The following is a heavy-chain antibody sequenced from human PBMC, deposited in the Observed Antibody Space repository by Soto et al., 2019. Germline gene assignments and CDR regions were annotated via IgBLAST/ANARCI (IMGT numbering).Heavy chain of an antibody. CDR2: IVASGGIT. J-gene: IGHJ4*02. V-gene: IGHV3-23*01. Sequence: GGSLRLSCAASGFTFSSYPMSRVRQAPGQGLEWVSGIVASGGITYYADSVKGRFTISRDNSKNTLYLQMNSLRAEDTAVYYCAKNSAATIRVGYDYWGQGTLVTVSS. CDR3: AKNSAATIRVGYDY. CDR1: GFTFSSYP. D-gene: IGHD5-12*01.